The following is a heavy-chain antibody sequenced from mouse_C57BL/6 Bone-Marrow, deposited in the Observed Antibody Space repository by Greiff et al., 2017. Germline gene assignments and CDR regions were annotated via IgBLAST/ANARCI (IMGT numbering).Heavy chain of an antibody. Sequence: QVQLKESGAELMKPGASVKLSCKATGYTFTGYWIEWVKQRPGHGLEWIGEILPGSGSTNYNEKFKGKATFTADTSSNTAYMQLSSLTTEYSAIYYCARHPVVRASYWYFDVWGTGTTVTVSS. J-gene: IGHJ1*03. CDR3: ARHPVVRASYWYFDV. CDR2: ILPGSGST. D-gene: IGHD1-1*01. V-gene: IGHV1-9*01. CDR1: GYTFTGYW.